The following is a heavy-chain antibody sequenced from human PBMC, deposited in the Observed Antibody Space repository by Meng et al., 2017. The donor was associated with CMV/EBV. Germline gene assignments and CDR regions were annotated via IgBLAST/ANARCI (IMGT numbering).Heavy chain of an antibody. V-gene: IGHV3-7*04. Sequence: GESLKISCAASGFTFSSYWMSWVRQAPGKGLEWVANIKQDGSEKYYVDSVKGRFTISRDNAKNSLYLQMNSLRAEDTAVYYCARAPGWSGGLYYRVFDPWGQGMWSPSPQ. CDR2: IKQDGSEK. J-gene: IGHJ5*02. D-gene: IGHD2-15*01. CDR1: GFTFSSYW. CDR3: ARAPGWSGGLYYRVFDP.